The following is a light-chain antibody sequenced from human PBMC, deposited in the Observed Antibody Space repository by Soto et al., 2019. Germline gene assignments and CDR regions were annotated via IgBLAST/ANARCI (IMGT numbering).Light chain of an antibody. Sequence: EIVMTQSPATLSVSPGERATFSCRASQSVSSNLAWYQQKPGQAPRLLIYGASTRATGIPARFSGSGSGTEFTLTIRSLQSEDFAVYYCQQYNNWPRTFGQGTKV. V-gene: IGKV3-15*01. CDR2: GAS. CDR1: QSVSSN. J-gene: IGKJ1*01. CDR3: QQYNNWPRT.